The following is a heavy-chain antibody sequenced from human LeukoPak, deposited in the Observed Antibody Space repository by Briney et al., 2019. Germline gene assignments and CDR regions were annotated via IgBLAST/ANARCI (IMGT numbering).Heavy chain of an antibody. V-gene: IGHV4-59*01. CDR2: NYYSGST. Sequence: PSETLSLTCTVSSGSITNCYWSWIRQPPGKGREWIWHNYYSGSTDYNSALKSRVTISIETSTNQVSVTVSSVTAGDKAVYYCGRENSGFDYWGQGGQVTVFS. CDR3: GRENSGFDY. J-gene: IGHJ4*02. D-gene: IGHD2-21*01. CDR1: SGSITNCY.